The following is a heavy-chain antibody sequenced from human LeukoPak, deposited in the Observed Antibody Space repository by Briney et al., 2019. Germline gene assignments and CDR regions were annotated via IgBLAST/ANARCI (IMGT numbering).Heavy chain of an antibody. CDR1: GYTFTNHY. CDR2: IKPNRGGT. Sequence: ASLKGSCKASGYTFTNHYMHWVRQAPGEGLVWMGWIKPNRGGTNYAQKCQGRVTMTRDTSISTAYMELSRLRSDDTAMYYCARVAYCTIGVCINFDYWGQGTPVTVSS. D-gene: IGHD2-8*01. V-gene: IGHV1-2*02. J-gene: IGHJ4*02. CDR3: ARVAYCTIGVCINFDY.